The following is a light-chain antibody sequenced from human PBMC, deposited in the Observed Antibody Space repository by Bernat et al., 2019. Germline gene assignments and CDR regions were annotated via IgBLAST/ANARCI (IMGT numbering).Light chain of an antibody. V-gene: IGLV2-14*03. J-gene: IGLJ1*01. Sequence: QSALTQPASVSGSPGQSITISCTGTGSDIGAYNYVSWYQQHPGKSPRLMIYAVSDRPSGVSVRFSGSKSGYTASLTISGPQAEDEADYYCSSYTSTITPYVFGTGTKVTVL. CDR2: AVS. CDR3: SSYTSTITPYV. CDR1: GSDIGAYNY.